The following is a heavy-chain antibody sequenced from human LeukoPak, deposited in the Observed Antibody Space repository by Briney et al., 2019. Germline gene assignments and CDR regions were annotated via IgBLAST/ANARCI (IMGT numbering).Heavy chain of an antibody. CDR2: INPSGGST. D-gene: IGHD2-15*01. Sequence: GASVKVSCKASGYTFTSYYMHWVRQAPGQGLEWMGIINPSGGSTSYAQKFQGRVTMTRDTSTSTVYMELSSLRSEDTAVYYCARDDCSGGSCYSPRAFDIWGQGTMVTVSS. J-gene: IGHJ3*02. CDR3: ARDDCSGGSCYSPRAFDI. V-gene: IGHV1-46*01. CDR1: GYTFTSYY.